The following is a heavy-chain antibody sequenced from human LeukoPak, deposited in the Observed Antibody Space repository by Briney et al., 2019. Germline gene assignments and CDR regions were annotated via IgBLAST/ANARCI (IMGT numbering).Heavy chain of an antibody. CDR1: GFTFSSYA. Sequence: GGSLRLSCAASGFTFSSYAMNWVRQAPGKGLEWVSAISGSGGSTYYADSVKGRFTISRDNSKNTLYLQMNSLRAEDTAVYYCAKDLLVFGGIDYWGQGTLVTVSS. CDR2: ISGSGGST. CDR3: AKDLLVFGGIDY. J-gene: IGHJ4*02. V-gene: IGHV3-23*01. D-gene: IGHD3-16*01.